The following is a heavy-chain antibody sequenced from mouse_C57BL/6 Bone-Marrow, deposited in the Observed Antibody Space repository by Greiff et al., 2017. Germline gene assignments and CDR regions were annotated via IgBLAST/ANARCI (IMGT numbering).Heavy chain of an antibody. J-gene: IGHJ3*01. V-gene: IGHV2-2*01. D-gene: IGHD1-1*01. Sequence: VQLQESGPGLVQPSQSLSITCTVSGFSLTSYGVHWVRQSPGKGLEWLGVIGRGGSTDNNEAFISRLGLSKDISNSHVFFKMTSLQADDTAIYYCARRDYYGSSSAWFAYWGQGTLVTVSA. CDR1: GFSLTSYG. CDR3: ARRDYYGSSSAWFAY. CDR2: IGRGGST.